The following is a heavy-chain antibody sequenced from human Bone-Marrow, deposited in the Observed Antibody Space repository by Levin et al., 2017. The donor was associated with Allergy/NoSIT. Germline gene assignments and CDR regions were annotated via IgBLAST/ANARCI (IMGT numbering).Heavy chain of an antibody. V-gene: IGHV1-18*01. CDR2: ISAYNGNT. Sequence: GGSLRLSCKASGYTFTSYGISWVRQAPGQGLEWMGWISAYNGNTNYAQKLQGRVTMTTDTSTSTAYMELRSLRSDDTAVYYCARDSNNWFDPWGQGTLVTVSS. CDR3: ARDSNNWFDP. CDR1: GYTFTSYG. J-gene: IGHJ5*02.